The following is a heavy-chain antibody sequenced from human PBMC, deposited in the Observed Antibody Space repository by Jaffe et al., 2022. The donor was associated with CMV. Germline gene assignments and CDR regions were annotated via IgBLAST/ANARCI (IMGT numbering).Heavy chain of an antibody. Sequence: EVQLVESGGGLVQPGGSLRLSCAASGFTFSSYEMNWVRQAPGKGLEWVSYISSSGSTIYYADSVKGRFTISRDNAKNSLYLQMNSLRAEDTAVYYCARLKMGELWRDAFDIWGQGTMVTVSS. J-gene: IGHJ3*02. CDR3: ARLKMGELWRDAFDI. CDR2: ISSSGSTI. V-gene: IGHV3-48*03. D-gene: IGHD3-16*01. CDR1: GFTFSSYE.